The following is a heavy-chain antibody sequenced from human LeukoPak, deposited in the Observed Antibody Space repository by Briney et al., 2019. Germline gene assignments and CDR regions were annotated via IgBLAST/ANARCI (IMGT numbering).Heavy chain of an antibody. J-gene: IGHJ4*02. V-gene: IGHV1-3*01. Sequence: ASVKVSCKASGYTFTSYAMHWVRQAPGQRLEWMGWINAGNGNTKYSQKFQGRVTITRDTSASTAYMELSSLRSEDTAVYYCARGGYYCSGGSCDFDYWSQGTLVTVSS. CDR2: INAGNGNT. CDR3: ARGGYYCSGGSCDFDY. CDR1: GYTFTSYA. D-gene: IGHD2-15*01.